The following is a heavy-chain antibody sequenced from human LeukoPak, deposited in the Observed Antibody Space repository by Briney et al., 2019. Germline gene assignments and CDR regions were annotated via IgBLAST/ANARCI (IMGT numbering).Heavy chain of an antibody. CDR2: ITSSSAYI. D-gene: IGHD5-24*01. CDR3: VRDRDGYNFDY. CDR1: GFPFSSYS. V-gene: IGHV3-21*01. J-gene: IGHJ4*02. Sequence: GGSLRLSCAASGFPFSSYSMNWVRQAPGKGLEWVSSITSSSAYIYYADSLKGRFTISRDNAKNSLSLRMNSLRADDTAVYYCVRDRDGYNFDYWGQGTLVTVSS.